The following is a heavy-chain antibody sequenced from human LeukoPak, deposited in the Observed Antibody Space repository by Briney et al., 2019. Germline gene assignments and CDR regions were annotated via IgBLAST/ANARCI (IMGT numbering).Heavy chain of an antibody. CDR2: IWYDGSNK. Sequence: GGSLRLSCAASGFTFSSYGMHWVRQAPGKGLEWVADIWYDGSNKYYADSAKGRFTISRDNTKNTLYLQMNSLRAEDTAVYYCARGDYDFWSAPDYWGQGTLVTVSS. CDR1: GFTFSSYG. J-gene: IGHJ4*02. CDR3: ARGDYDFWSAPDY. D-gene: IGHD3-3*01. V-gene: IGHV3-33*08.